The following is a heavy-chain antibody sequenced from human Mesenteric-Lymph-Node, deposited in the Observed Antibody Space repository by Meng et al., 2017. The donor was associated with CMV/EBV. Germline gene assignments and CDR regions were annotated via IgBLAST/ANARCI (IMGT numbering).Heavy chain of an antibody. CDR2: IFHDGTT. D-gene: IGHD3/OR15-3a*01. CDR3: ARVDWGAFDI. J-gene: IGHJ3*02. CDR1: GGSIRSNW. V-gene: IGHV4-4*02. Sequence: LTCAVSGGSIRSNWWSWVRQPTGRGLEWIGEIFHDGTTNYNPSLKSRVTILIDKSKNQFSLKLSSATAADTAVYYCARVDWGAFDIWGQGTLVTVSS.